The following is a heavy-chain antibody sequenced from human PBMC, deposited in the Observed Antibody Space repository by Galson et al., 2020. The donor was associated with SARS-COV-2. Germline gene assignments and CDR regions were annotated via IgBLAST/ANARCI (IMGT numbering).Heavy chain of an antibody. J-gene: IGHJ4*02. D-gene: IGHD6-13*01. CDR3: ARDPQAAAGTLFDY. CDR1: GGSISSSSYY. Sequence: SETLSLTCTVSGGSISSSSYYWGWIRQPPGKGLEWIGNIYYSGSTYYNPSLKSRVTISVDTSKNQFSLKLSSVTAADTAVYYCARDPQAAAGTLFDYWGQGTLVTVSS. CDR2: IYYSGST. V-gene: IGHV4-39*07.